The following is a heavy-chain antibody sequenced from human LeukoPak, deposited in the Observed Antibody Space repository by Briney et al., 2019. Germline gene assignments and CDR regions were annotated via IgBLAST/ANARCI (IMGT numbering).Heavy chain of an antibody. CDR3: ATGTPSGYSYGYWY. Sequence: SETLSLTCTVSGGSISSGGYYWSWIRQHPGKGLEWIGYIYYSGSTYYNPSLKSRVTISVDTSKNQFSLKLSSVTAADTAVYYCATGTPSGYSYGYWYWGQGTLVTVSS. V-gene: IGHV4-31*03. D-gene: IGHD5-18*01. CDR1: GGSISSGGYY. CDR2: IYYSGST. J-gene: IGHJ4*02.